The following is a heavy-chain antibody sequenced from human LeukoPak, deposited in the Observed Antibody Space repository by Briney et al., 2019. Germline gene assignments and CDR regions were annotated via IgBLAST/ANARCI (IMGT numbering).Heavy chain of an antibody. CDR3: ARGDPSSGWYVFDY. Sequence: GGSLRLSCAASGFTFSSYWMHWVRQAPGKGLVWVSRINSDGSSTSYADSVKGRFTISRDNAKNTLYLQMNSLRAEDTAVYYCARGDPSSGWYVFDYWGQGTLVTVSS. J-gene: IGHJ4*02. CDR1: GFTFSSYW. V-gene: IGHV3-74*01. D-gene: IGHD6-19*01. CDR2: INSDGSST.